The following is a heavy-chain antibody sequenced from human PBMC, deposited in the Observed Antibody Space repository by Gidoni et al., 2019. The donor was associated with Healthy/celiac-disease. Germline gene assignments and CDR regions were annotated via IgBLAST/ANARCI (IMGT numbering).Heavy chain of an antibody. D-gene: IGHD2-15*01. CDR1: GYSLSSVSY. V-gene: IGHV4-38-2*02. Sequence: QVQLQESVPVLVKPSDTLFLTCAVSGYSLSSVSYCGWIRQPPGKGLEWIGSLYHSGSTYYNPSLKSRVTIAVETSKKQFSLKLSSVTAADTAVYYCAREMVEEGKDGMDVWGQGTTVTVSS. J-gene: IGHJ6*02. CDR2: LYHSGST. CDR3: AREMVEEGKDGMDV.